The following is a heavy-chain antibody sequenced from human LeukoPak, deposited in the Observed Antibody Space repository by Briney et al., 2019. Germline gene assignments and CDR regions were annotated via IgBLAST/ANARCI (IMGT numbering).Heavy chain of an antibody. CDR2: IKGDKSAR. Sequence: GGSLRLSCAASGFTFSTYWMAWVRQAPGKGLEWVANIKGDKSARHQADSVKGRFTISRDNTQNSVYLQMSSLRGEDTAVYYCARDVVGSLAYWGQGTLVTVSS. V-gene: IGHV3-7*01. CDR1: GFTFSTYW. J-gene: IGHJ4*02. D-gene: IGHD1-26*01. CDR3: ARDVVGSLAY.